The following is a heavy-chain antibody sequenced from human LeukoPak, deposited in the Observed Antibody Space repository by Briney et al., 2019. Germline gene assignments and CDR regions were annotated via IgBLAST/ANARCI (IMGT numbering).Heavy chain of an antibody. CDR3: ARAGQLRPATPDY. D-gene: IGHD2-21*01. CDR2: INTDGSST. CDR1: GFTFSSYW. Sequence: GGSLRLSCAASGFTFSSYWMHWVRQAPGKGLVWVSRINTDGSSTSYADSVKGRFTISRDNAKNTLYLQMNGLRAEDTAVYYCARAGQLRPATPDYWGQGTLVTVSS. J-gene: IGHJ4*02. V-gene: IGHV3-74*01.